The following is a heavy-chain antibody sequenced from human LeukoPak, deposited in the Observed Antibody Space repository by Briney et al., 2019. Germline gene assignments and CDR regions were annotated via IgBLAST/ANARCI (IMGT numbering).Heavy chain of an antibody. Sequence: GSVRVSCKASGYTFTDYYLHWVRQAPGQGVEWMGWVNPNSGGTNYAQTFQGRVTITRETTISTAYMELTSLRSDDTALYYCAREPRPRGGWFVSDWGQGTLVTVSS. CDR3: AREPRPRGGWFVSD. CDR1: GYTFTDYY. V-gene: IGHV1-2*02. D-gene: IGHD6-19*01. CDR2: VNPNSGGT. J-gene: IGHJ4*02.